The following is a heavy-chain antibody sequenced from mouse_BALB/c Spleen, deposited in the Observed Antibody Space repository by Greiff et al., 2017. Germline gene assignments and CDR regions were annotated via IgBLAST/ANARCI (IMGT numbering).Heavy chain of an antibody. J-gene: IGHJ3*01. CDR3: AREGDYAFAY. Sequence: EVKLQESGPELVKPGASVKISCKASGYSFTGYYMHWVKQSHVKSLEWIGRINPYNGATSYNQNFKDKASLTVDKSSSTAYMELHSLTSEDSAVYYCAREGDYAFAYWGQGTLVTVSA. CDR1: GYSFTGYY. V-gene: IGHV1-31*01. D-gene: IGHD2-4*01. CDR2: INPYNGAT.